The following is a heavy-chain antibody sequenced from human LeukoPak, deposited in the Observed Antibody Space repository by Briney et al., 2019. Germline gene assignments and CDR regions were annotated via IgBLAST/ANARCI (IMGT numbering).Heavy chain of an antibody. CDR1: GFTVSSNY. J-gene: IGHJ6*02. CDR2: IYSGGST. CDR3: ARVPLVAGYCSGGSCPEDGMDV. V-gene: IGHV3-53*01. Sequence: GGSLRLSCAASGFTVSSNYMSWVRQAPGKGLEWVSVIYSGGSTYYADSVKGRFTVSGDNSKNTLYLQMNSLRAEDTAAYYCARVPLVAGYCSGGSCPEDGMDVWGQGTTVTVSS. D-gene: IGHD2-15*01.